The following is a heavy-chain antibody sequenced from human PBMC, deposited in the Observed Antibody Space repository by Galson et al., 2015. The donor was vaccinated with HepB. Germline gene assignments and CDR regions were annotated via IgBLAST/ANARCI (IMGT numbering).Heavy chain of an antibody. CDR3: ARDPHSQDSTDPPDY. D-gene: IGHD2-15*01. CDR1: GFTFSSYS. V-gene: IGHV3-21*01. J-gene: IGHJ4*02. Sequence: SLRLSCAASGFTFSSYSMNWVRQAPGKGLEWVSSISSSSSYIYYADSVKGRFTISRDNAKNSLYLQMNSLRAEDTAVYYCARDPHSQDSTDPPDYWGQGTLVTVSS. CDR2: ISSSSSYI.